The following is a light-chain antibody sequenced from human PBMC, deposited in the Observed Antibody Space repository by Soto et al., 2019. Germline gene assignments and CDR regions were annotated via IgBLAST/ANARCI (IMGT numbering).Light chain of an antibody. CDR2: DAS. CDR3: QQYDNLPRT. J-gene: IGKJ2*01. CDR1: LDISTY. V-gene: IGKV1-33*01. Sequence: DIPMTQSPSSLSASLGDRVTITCQASLDISTYLNWYKQKPGTAPKLLIDDASNLETGVPSRFSGSGSVTDFTFTISRLQPEDIATYYCQQYDNLPRTFGQGTKLELK.